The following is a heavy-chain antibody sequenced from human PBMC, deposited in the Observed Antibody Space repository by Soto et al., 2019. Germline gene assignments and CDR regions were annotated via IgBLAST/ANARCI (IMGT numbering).Heavy chain of an antibody. J-gene: IGHJ3*02. V-gene: IGHV4-59*11. CDR3: ARFSFYDFWSGSPPI. CDR2: SYYSGTT. D-gene: IGHD3-3*01. Sequence: PSETLSLTCTVSGGSIRGHYWSWIRQPPGKGLEWIGYSYYSGTTNYNPSLKSRVTISVDTSQNQLSLKLSSVTAADKAMYYCARFSFYDFWSGSPPIWGQGTMVTVSS. CDR1: GGSIRGHY.